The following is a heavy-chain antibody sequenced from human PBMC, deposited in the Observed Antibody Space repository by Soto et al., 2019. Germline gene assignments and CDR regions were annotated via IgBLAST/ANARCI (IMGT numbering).Heavy chain of an antibody. CDR3: AAGGGLPRYC. CDR1: GGSFSCYY. D-gene: IGHD5-12*01. CDR2: INHSGST. Sequence: SETLSLTCAVYGGSFSCYYLTWLRQPPGTGLEWIGEINHSGSTNYNPSLKSRVTISVDRSKNQFSLKLSSVTAADTAVYYCAAGGGLPRYCWGQGTLVTVSS. V-gene: IGHV4-34*01. J-gene: IGHJ4*02.